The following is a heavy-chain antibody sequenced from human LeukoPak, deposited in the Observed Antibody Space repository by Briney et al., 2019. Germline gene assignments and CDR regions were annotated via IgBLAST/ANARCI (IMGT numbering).Heavy chain of an antibody. CDR3: ARVVSAAGYDY. CDR1: GFTFRSYN. J-gene: IGHJ4*02. D-gene: IGHD2-2*01. V-gene: IGHV3-21*01. Sequence: GGSLRLSCAASGFTFRSYNLNWVRQAPGQGLEWVSSISSSSSHIYYADSVKGRFTISRDNAKNSLYLQMNSLRAEDTAVYYCARVVSAAGYDYWGQGTLVTVSP. CDR2: ISSSSSHI.